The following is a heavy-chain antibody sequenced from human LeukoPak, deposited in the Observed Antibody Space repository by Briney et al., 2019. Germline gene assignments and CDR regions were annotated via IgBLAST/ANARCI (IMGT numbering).Heavy chain of an antibody. J-gene: IGHJ4*02. V-gene: IGHV4-59*01. Sequence: SETLSLTCNISGSSISIYYWTWVRQTPGKGLEWIGYIYSSGTTDSNPSLKNRVTISVDTSRNHFSLTLKSVTAADTAVYYCARGHGIPPDSWGQGILVTVSA. CDR1: GSSISIYY. D-gene: IGHD1-1*01. CDR3: ARGHGIPPDS. CDR2: IYSSGTT.